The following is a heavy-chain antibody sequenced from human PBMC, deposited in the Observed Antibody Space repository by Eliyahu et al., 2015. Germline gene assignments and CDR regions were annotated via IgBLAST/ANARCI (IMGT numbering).Heavy chain of an antibody. D-gene: IGHD5-18*01. V-gene: IGHV3-64D*08. CDR2: ISSDGGRT. CDR1: GIXFRRYA. CDR3: VGSRGYSYGYGY. J-gene: IGHJ4*02. Sequence: EVQLVESGGGLVQPGGSLXLSCSXSGIXFRRYAMHWVRQAPGKGLEFVSAISSDGGRTYYAESVKGRFTIARDNSMNSLHLQMNSLRPEDTAVYYCVGSRGYSYGYGYWGQGTLVTVSS.